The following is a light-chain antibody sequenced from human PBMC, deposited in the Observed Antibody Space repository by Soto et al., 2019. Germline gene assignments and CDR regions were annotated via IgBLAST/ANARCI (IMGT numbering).Light chain of an antibody. Sequence: DIQMTQSPSSLSASVGDRVTITCQASQDTNNYLNWYQQKPGKAPKLLIFDAFKLDTGVPSRFSGGGSGTDFTFTITSLQPEDIATYFCQQYDSLPPTFGGGTRVEI. CDR1: QDTNNY. V-gene: IGKV1-33*01. J-gene: IGKJ4*01. CDR3: QQYDSLPPT. CDR2: DAF.